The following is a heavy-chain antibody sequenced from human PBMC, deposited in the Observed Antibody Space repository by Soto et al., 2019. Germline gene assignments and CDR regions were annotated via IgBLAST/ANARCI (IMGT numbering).Heavy chain of an antibody. CDR1: GGSISSGGYY. Sequence: QVQLQESGPGLVKPSQTLSLTCTVSGGSISSGGYYWSWIRKHPGKGLEWIGYIYYSGSTYYNPSLKSRVTISVDTSKNQFSLKLSSVTAADTAVYYCARAGRLAAAGIDYWGQGTLVTVSS. CDR2: IYYSGST. J-gene: IGHJ4*02. D-gene: IGHD6-13*01. CDR3: ARAGRLAAAGIDY. V-gene: IGHV4-31*03.